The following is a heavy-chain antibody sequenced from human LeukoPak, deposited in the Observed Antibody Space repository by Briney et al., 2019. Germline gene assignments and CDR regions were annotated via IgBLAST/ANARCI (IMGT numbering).Heavy chain of an antibody. V-gene: IGHV4-4*07. D-gene: IGHD2-8*02. Sequence: SETLSLTCTVSGGSISSYYWSWIRQPAGKGLEWIGRIYTSGSNNYNPSLKSRVTMSVDTSKTQSSLKLRSVTAADTAVYYCARAVRTGYAFDIWGQGTMVTVSS. J-gene: IGHJ3*02. CDR1: GGSISSYY. CDR2: IYTSGSN. CDR3: ARAVRTGYAFDI.